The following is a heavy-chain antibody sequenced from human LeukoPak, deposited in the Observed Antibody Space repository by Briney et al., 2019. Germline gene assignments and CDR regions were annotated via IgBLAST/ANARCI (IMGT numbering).Heavy chain of an antibody. CDR2: ISYDGGNK. Sequence: GGSLRLSCAASGFTFSSYAMHWVRQAPGKGLEWVAVISYDGGNKYYADSVKGRFTISRDNSKNTLYLQMNSLRAEDTAVYYCAREYQLLYTPFDYWGQGTLVTVSS. CDR1: GFTFSSYA. CDR3: AREYQLLYTPFDY. J-gene: IGHJ4*02. D-gene: IGHD2-2*02. V-gene: IGHV3-30-3*01.